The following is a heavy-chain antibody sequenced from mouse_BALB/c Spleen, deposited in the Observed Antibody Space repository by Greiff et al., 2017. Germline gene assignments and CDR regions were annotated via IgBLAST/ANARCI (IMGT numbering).Heavy chain of an antibody. CDR3: ARCHYGNFYFDY. J-gene: IGHJ2*01. Sequence: QVQLQQPGAELVKPGASVKLSCKASGYTFTSYWMHWVKQRPGQGLEWIGEINPSNGRTNYNEKFKSKATLTVDKSSSTAYMQLSSLTSEDSAVYYCARCHYGNFYFDYWGQGTTLTVSS. CDR1: GYTFTSYW. V-gene: IGHV1S81*02. CDR2: INPSNGRT. D-gene: IGHD2-1*01.